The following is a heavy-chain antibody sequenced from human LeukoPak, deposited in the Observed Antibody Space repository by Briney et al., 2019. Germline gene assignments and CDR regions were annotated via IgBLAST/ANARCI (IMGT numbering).Heavy chain of an antibody. CDR2: IYHSGST. CDR1: GYSISSGYY. D-gene: IGHD4-11*01. Sequence: SETLSLTSAVSGYSISSGYYWGWIRQPPGKGLEWIGRIYHSGSTYYNPSLKSRVTISVDTSKNQFSLKLSSVTAADTAVYYCARARTNSNYAYYYYYYYMDVWGKGTTVTVSS. J-gene: IGHJ6*03. V-gene: IGHV4-38-2*01. CDR3: ARARTNSNYAYYYYYYYMDV.